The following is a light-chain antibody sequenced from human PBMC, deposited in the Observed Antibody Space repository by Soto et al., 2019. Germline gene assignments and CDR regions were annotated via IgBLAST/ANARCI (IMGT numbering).Light chain of an antibody. CDR1: QSVSSY. Sequence: IVVTQSPATLSLSPGERATLSCRASQSVSSYLAWYQQKPGRAPRLLIYDASNRATGIPARFSGSGSGTDFTLTISSLEPEDFAVYYCQQRSNWPPTFGQGTKLEIK. CDR2: DAS. CDR3: QQRSNWPPT. J-gene: IGKJ2*01. V-gene: IGKV3-11*01.